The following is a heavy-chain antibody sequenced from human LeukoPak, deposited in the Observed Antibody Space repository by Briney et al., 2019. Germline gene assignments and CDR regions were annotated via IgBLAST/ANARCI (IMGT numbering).Heavy chain of an antibody. J-gene: IGHJ5*02. D-gene: IGHD3-10*01. CDR3: ATGYYYGSGSYPQRGFDP. V-gene: IGHV3-9*01. Sequence: GGSLRLSCAASGFTFDDYTMHWVRQAPGKDLEWVSGISWNSGSIGYADSVKGRFTISRDNAKNSLYLQMNSLRAEDTALYYCATGYYYGSGSYPQRGFDPWGQGTLVTVSS. CDR2: ISWNSGSI. CDR1: GFTFDDYT.